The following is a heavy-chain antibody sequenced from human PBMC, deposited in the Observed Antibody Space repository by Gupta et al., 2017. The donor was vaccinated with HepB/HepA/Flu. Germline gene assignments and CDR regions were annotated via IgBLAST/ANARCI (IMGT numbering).Heavy chain of an antibody. CDR1: GFSLGGYG. CDR2: ISFNGSRT. Sequence: VPPGRSLGLSCAVSGFSLGGYGLHWVRQTPGQGREWVAVISFNGSRTYYDDSVKGRFTISRSNSMNTLYVQLNVLGAEDTAGYYCARDLSLGTTCPWVDAGGQGTMVTVS. V-gene: IGHV3-33*01. J-gene: IGHJ5*02. D-gene: IGHD1-7*01. CDR3: ARDLSLGTTCPWVDA.